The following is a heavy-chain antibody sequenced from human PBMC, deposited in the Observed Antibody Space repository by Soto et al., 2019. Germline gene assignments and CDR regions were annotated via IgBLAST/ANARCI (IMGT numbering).Heavy chain of an antibody. Sequence: QAQLVESGGGVVQPGRSLRLSCAASGFTFSSYGMHWVGQAPGKGLEWVAIIWYDGSNKYYADSVKGRFTISRDSSKNTLYLQMNSLRAEDTAVYYCARVGSSWSFDYWGQGTLVTVSS. CDR1: GFTFSSYG. V-gene: IGHV3-33*01. J-gene: IGHJ4*02. CDR2: IWYDGSNK. CDR3: ARVGSSWSFDY. D-gene: IGHD6-13*01.